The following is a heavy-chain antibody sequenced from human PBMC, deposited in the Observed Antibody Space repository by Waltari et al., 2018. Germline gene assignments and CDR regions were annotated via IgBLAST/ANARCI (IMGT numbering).Heavy chain of an antibody. Sequence: QVQLVQSGAEVKKPGASVKVSCKASGYTFTSYDINWVRQATGQGLEWMGWMNPNSGNTGYAQKFQGRVTMTRNTSISTAYMELSSLRSEDTAVYYCARNRRAASAYYYYYGMDVWGQGTTVTVSS. D-gene: IGHD2-15*01. J-gene: IGHJ6*02. V-gene: IGHV1-8*01. CDR2: MNPNSGNT. CDR3: ARNRRAASAYYYYYGMDV. CDR1: GYTFTSYD.